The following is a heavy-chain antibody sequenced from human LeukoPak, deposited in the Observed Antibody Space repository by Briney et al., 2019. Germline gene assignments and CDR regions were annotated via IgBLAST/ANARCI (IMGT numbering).Heavy chain of an antibody. D-gene: IGHD2-2*01. CDR3: ARDFPASGGRSLTSRVFDY. CDR2: ISTYNGDT. J-gene: IGHJ4*02. Sequence: ASVKVSCKASGYTFTNYGISWVRQAPGQGLEWMGWISTYNGDTNYAQKLQGRVTMTTDTSTSTAYMELRSLRSDDTAVYYCARDFPASGGRSLTSRVFDYWGQGTLVTVSS. CDR1: GYTFTNYG. V-gene: IGHV1-18*01.